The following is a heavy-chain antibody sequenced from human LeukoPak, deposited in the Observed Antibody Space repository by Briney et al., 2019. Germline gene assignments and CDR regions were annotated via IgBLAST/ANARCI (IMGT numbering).Heavy chain of an antibody. CDR1: GGSISSYY. V-gene: IGHV4-59*12. CDR3: ARGGDRRGFDY. CDR2: IYDSGTT. D-gene: IGHD1-14*01. J-gene: IGHJ4*02. Sequence: SETLSLTCTVSGGSISSYYWSWIRQTPGKGLEWIGYIYDSGTTYYNPALQSRVTISVDTSDNQFSLKLRSLTAADTAVYYCARGGDRRGFDYWGQGTLVTVSS.